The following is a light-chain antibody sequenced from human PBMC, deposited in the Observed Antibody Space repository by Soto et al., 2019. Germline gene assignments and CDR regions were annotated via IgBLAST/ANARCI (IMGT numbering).Light chain of an antibody. CDR3: QQYGSSPPWT. J-gene: IGKJ1*01. V-gene: IGKV3-20*01. CDR2: GAS. Sequence: EIMFTQSPGSLSLSQGERATLSCRASQSVSSSYLAWYQQKPGQAPRLLIYGASSRATGIPDRFSGSGSGTDFTLTISRLEPEDFAVYYCQQYGSSPPWTFGQGTKVDIK. CDR1: QSVSSSY.